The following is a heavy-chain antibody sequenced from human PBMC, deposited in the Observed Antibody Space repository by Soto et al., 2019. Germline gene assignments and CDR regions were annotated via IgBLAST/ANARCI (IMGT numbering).Heavy chain of an antibody. Sequence: EVQLVESGGGFVQPGGSLRLSCRASGFTFSNSWMHWVRHAPGKGLVWVSRINNDGSNTAYADSVKGRFTISRDNAKNTLYMQMNSVRVEDTAVYFCARDEGGPDVWGQGTTVTVSS. CDR1: GFTFSNSW. CDR2: INNDGSNT. V-gene: IGHV3-74*01. J-gene: IGHJ6*02. CDR3: ARDEGGPDV.